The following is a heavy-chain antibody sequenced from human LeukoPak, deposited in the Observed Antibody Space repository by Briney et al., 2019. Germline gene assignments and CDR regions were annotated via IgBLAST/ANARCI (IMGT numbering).Heavy chain of an antibody. CDR3: ARWTVRGVIRHFDY. CDR2: IYYSGST. V-gene: IGHV4-59*01. D-gene: IGHD3-10*01. Sequence: SETLSLTCTVSGGSISSYYWSWIRQPPGKGLEWIGYIYYSGSTNYNPSLKSRVTISVDTSKNQFSLKLSSVTAADTAVYYCARWTVRGVIRHFDYWGQGTLVTVSS. J-gene: IGHJ4*02. CDR1: GGSISSYY.